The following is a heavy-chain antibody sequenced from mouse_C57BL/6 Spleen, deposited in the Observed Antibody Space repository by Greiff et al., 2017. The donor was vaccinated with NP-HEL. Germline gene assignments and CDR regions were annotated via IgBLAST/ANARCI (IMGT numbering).Heavy chain of an antibody. V-gene: IGHV1-80*01. Sequence: VQLQQSGAELMKPGASVKLSCKATGYTFTGYWIEWVKQRPGHGLEWIGQIYPGDGDTNYNGKFKGKATLTADKSSSTAYMQLSSLTSEDSAVYFCARRASFYAMDYWGQGTSVTVSS. CDR3: ARRASFYAMDY. CDR2: IYPGDGDT. J-gene: IGHJ4*01. CDR1: GYTFTGYW. D-gene: IGHD3-1*01.